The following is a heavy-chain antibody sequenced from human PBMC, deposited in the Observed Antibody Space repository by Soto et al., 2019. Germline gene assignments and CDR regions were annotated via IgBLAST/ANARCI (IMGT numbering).Heavy chain of an antibody. Sequence: SETLSLTCAVYGGSFSGYYWSWIRQPPGKGLEWIGEINHSGSTNYNPSLKSRVTISVDTSKNQFSLKLSSVTAADTVVYYCANSHLGEPDNWFDPWGQGTLVTVSS. CDR3: ANSHLGEPDNWFDP. CDR1: GGSFSGYY. CDR2: INHSGST. V-gene: IGHV4-34*01. J-gene: IGHJ5*02. D-gene: IGHD2-15*01.